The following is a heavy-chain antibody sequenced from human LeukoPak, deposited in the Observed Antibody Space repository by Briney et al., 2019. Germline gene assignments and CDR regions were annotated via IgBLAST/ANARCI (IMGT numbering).Heavy chain of an antibody. CDR1: GGSISSYY. V-gene: IGHV4-4*09. CDR3: ARQWGAYFDY. Sequence: SETLSLTCTVSGGSISSYYWSWIRQPPGKGLEWIGYIYTSGSTNYTPSLKSRVTISVDTSKNQFSLKLSSVTAADTAVYYCARQWGAYFDYWGQGTLVTVSS. J-gene: IGHJ4*02. CDR2: IYTSGST. D-gene: IGHD4/OR15-4a*01.